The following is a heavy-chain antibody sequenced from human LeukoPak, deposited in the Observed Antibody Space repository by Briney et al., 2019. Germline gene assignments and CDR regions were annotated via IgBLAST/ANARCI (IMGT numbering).Heavy chain of an antibody. Sequence: GESLKISCQGSGYIFTSYWIAWVRQMSGKGLEWMGIIFPGDSDTRYSPSFQGHVTISADKSINTAYLQWSSLKASDTAMYYCAKLTTVVTPRAFDIWGLGTLVTVSS. CDR1: GYIFTSYW. CDR3: AKLTTVVTPRAFDI. V-gene: IGHV5-51*01. CDR2: IFPGDSDT. D-gene: IGHD4-23*01. J-gene: IGHJ3*02.